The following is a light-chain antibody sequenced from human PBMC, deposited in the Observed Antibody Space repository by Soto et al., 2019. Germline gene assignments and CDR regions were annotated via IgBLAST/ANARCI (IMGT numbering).Light chain of an antibody. CDR2: DVS. CDR1: SSDVGGYNF. CDR3: SSYTSNDTHMHV. V-gene: IGLV2-14*01. Sequence: QSALTQPASVSGSPGQSITISCTGASSDVGGYNFVSWYQQHPGKAPKLMMYDVSRRPSGVSNRFSGSKSGNTASLSISGLQAEDEADYYCSSYTSNDTHMHVFGGGTQLTVL. J-gene: IGLJ7*01.